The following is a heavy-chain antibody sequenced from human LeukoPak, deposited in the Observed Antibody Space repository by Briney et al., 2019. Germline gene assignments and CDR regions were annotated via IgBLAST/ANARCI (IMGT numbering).Heavy chain of an antibody. D-gene: IGHD6-13*01. Sequence: GGSLRLSCAASGFTFSSYSMNWVRQAPGKGLEWVSSISSSSSYIYYADSVKGRFTISRDNAKISLYLQMNSLRAEDTAVYYCARPRNSSSWYRGWFGPWGQGTLVTVSS. J-gene: IGHJ5*02. CDR2: ISSSSSYI. CDR3: ARPRNSSSWYRGWFGP. CDR1: GFTFSSYS. V-gene: IGHV3-21*01.